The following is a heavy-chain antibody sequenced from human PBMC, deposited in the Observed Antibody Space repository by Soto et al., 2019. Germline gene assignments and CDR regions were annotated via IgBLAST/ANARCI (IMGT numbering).Heavy chain of an antibody. Sequence: ASVKVSCKASGYTFTSYDINWVRQATGQGLEWMGWMNPNSGNTSYAQKFQGRVTMTRDTSTSTAYMDLSRLRSDDTAVYYCVMQRGGVVYWGQGTLVTVSS. CDR3: VMQRGGVVY. J-gene: IGHJ4*02. CDR1: GYTFTSYD. V-gene: IGHV1-8*01. D-gene: IGHD6-25*01. CDR2: MNPNSGNT.